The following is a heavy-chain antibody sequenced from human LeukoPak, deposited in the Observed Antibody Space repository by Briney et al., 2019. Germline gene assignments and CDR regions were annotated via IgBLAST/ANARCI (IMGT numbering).Heavy chain of an antibody. D-gene: IGHD5-12*01. CDR3: AIHVDIVATTDGRGDAFDI. V-gene: IGHV1-69*13. J-gene: IGHJ3*02. CDR2: IIPIFGTA. Sequence: SVKVSCKASGGTFSSYAISWVRQAPGQGLEWMGGIIPIFGTANYAQKFQGRVTITADESTSTAYMELSSLRSEDTAVYYCAIHVDIVATTDGRGDAFDIWGQGTMVTVSS. CDR1: GGTFSSYA.